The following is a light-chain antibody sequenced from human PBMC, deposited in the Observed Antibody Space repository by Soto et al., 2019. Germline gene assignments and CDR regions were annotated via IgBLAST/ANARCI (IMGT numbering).Light chain of an antibody. V-gene: IGKV1-5*01. J-gene: IGKJ1*01. CDR1: QNVNTW. CDR2: RAS. CDR3: LQDYNYPWT. Sequence: NKMTQSPSTLSASVGDRVTITCRASQNVNTWVAWYQQKPGKAPNLLIYRASTLESGVPSRFSGSGSGTDFTLTICSLQPEDFATYYCLQDYNYPWTFGQGTKVDTK.